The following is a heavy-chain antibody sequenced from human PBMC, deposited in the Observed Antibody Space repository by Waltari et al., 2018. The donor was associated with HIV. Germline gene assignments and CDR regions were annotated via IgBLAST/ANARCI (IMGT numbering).Heavy chain of an antibody. J-gene: IGHJ4*02. V-gene: IGHV4-4*02. D-gene: IGHD5-18*01. CDR3: ARGVTRYYFDY. CDR1: GGSISSSNW. CDR2: IYHSGCT. Sequence: QVQLQESGPGLVKPSGTLSLTCAVSGGSISSSNWWSWVRQPPGKGLEWIGEIYHSGCTTYNPVLKSRVTTSVDKSKNQFSLKLSSVTAADTAVYYCARGVTRYYFDYWGQGTLVTVSS.